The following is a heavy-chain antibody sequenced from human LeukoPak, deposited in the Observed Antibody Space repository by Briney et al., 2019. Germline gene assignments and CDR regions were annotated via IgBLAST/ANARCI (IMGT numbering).Heavy chain of an antibody. CDR1: GFTFSNYA. V-gene: IGHV3-9*01. D-gene: IGHD5-24*01. CDR3: AKGYRKGRWLPLDY. Sequence: GGSLRLSCGFSGFTFSNYALNWVRQAPGKGLEWVSGISWNSGSIGYADSVKGRFTISRDNAKNSLYLQMNSLRAEDTALYYCAKGYRKGRWLPLDYWGQGTLVTVSS. J-gene: IGHJ4*02. CDR2: ISWNSGSI.